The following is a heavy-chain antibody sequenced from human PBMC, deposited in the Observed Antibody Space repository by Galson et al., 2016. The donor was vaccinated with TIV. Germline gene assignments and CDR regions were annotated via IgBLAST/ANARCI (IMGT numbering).Heavy chain of an antibody. Sequence: SLRLSCAAPGFTFDSYTFHWVRQTPGKGLEWVAIISHDGNNKDFADSVQGRFTISRDSSKNTVFLQMNSLRLEDTAVYYCTRDGRGNWKYVDYFDYWGQGTLVTVSS. D-gene: IGHD1-7*01. CDR1: GFTFDSYT. V-gene: IGHV3-30-3*01. CDR3: TRDGRGNWKYVDYFDY. J-gene: IGHJ4*02. CDR2: ISHDGNNK.